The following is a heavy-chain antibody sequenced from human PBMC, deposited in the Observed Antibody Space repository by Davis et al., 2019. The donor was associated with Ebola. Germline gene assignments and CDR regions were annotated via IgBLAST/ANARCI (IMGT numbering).Heavy chain of an antibody. CDR3: ARGYYYGSGSYYRKFDP. D-gene: IGHD3-10*01. V-gene: IGHV4-34*01. J-gene: IGHJ5*02. Sequence: MPSETLSLTCAVYGGSFSGYYWSRIRQPPGKGLEWIGEINHSGSTNYNPSLKSRVTISVDTSKNQFSLRLSSVTAADTAVFYCARGYYYGSGSYYRKFDPWGQGTLVTVSS. CDR1: GGSFSGYY. CDR2: INHSGST.